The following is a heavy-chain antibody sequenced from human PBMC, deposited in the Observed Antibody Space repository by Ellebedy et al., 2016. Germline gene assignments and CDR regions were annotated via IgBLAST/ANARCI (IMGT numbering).Heavy chain of an antibody. V-gene: IGHV3-23*01. J-gene: IGHJ4*02. D-gene: IGHD4-17*01. Sequence: GGSLRLSXAASGFTFSNFFMTWVRQAPGKGLEWVSTISGGGDTTVSADSVKGRFTISRDNFRNTLYLQMNSLRAEDTAVYYCYYGHYSGSWGQGTLVTVSS. CDR3: YYGHYSGS. CDR1: GFTFSNFF. CDR2: ISGGGDTT.